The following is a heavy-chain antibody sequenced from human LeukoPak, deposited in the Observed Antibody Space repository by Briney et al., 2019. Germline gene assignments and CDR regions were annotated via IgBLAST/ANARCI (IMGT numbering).Heavy chain of an antibody. CDR2: IYYSGST. D-gene: IGHD3-22*01. J-gene: IGHJ5*02. CDR1: GGSISSYY. Sequence: SETLSLTCTVSGGSISSYYWGWIRQPPGKGLEWIGSIYYSGSTYYNPSLKSRVTISVDTSKNQFSLKLSSVTAADTAVYYCARETYYYDSSDYYYNNWFDPWGQGTLVTVPS. CDR3: ARETYYYDSSDYYYNNWFDP. V-gene: IGHV4-39*07.